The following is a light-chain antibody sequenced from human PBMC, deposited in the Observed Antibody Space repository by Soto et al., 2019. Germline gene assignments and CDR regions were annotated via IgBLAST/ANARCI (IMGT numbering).Light chain of an antibody. V-gene: IGKV3-11*01. J-gene: IGKJ4*01. CDR1: QDLSTY. CDR2: DAS. CDR3: QQRDNEGGV. Sequence: ENVLTQSPASLSLSPGERATLSCRSSQDLSTYLAWYQHKPGQAPRLLIYDASKRATGIPARFSGSGSGLDFSLTISSLEPEDFAVYYCQQRDNEGGVFRGGTKVEI.